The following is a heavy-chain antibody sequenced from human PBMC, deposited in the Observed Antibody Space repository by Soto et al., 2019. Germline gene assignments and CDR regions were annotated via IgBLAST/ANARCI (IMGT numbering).Heavy chain of an antibody. V-gene: IGHV1-18*01. CDR3: ARALAGYGMDV. CDR1: GYIFTNYG. J-gene: IGHJ6*02. CDR2: ITTYNGKT. Sequence: QVQLVPSGVEVREPGASVKVSCKADGYIFTNYGVSWVRQPPRQGLEEMGWITTYNGKTEYAKKFKGRDTMTTDASTSTAYMELGSLRANDTAIYYCARALAGYGMDVWGQGTTVTVSS.